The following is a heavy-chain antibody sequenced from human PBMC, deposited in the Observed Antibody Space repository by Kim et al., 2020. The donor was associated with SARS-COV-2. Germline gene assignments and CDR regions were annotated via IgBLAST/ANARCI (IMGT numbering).Heavy chain of an antibody. CDR3: AKGYSSDSGAFDI. D-gene: IGHD6-19*01. J-gene: IGHJ3*02. CDR1: GFTFSSYG. V-gene: IGHV3-30*18. CDR2: ISYDGSNK. Sequence: GGSLRLSCAASGFTFSSYGMHWVRQAPGKGLEWVAVISYDGSNKYYADSVKGRFTISRDNSKNTLYLQMNSLRAEDTAVYYCAKGYSSDSGAFDIWGQGTMVTVSS.